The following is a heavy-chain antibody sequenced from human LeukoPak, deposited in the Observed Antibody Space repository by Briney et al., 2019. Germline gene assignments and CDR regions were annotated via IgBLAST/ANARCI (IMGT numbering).Heavy chain of an antibody. Sequence: PGGSLRLSCAASGFTFSSYAMSWVRQAPGKGLEWVSAISGGGGSTYYADSVKGRFTISRDNSKNTLYLQMNSLRAEDTAVYYCAKDPAHYYDSSGYSDYWGQGTLVTVSS. CDR1: GFTFSSYA. J-gene: IGHJ4*02. CDR2: ISGGGGST. D-gene: IGHD3-22*01. CDR3: AKDPAHYYDSSGYSDY. V-gene: IGHV3-23*01.